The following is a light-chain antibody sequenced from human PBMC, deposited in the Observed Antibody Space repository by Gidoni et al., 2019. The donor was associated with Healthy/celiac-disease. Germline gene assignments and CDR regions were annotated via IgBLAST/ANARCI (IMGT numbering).Light chain of an antibody. Sequence: DIPMTQSPSSLSASVGDRVTITCQASQDIRNYLNWYQQKPGKAPKLLIYDASNLETGVPSRFSGSGSGTDFTLTISSLQTEDIATYYCQQYDNLPYTFGQGTKLEIK. V-gene: IGKV1-33*01. CDR3: QQYDNLPYT. J-gene: IGKJ2*01. CDR1: QDIRNY. CDR2: DAS.